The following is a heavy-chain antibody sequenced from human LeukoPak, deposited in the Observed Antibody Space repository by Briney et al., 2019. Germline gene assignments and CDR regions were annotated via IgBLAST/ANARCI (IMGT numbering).Heavy chain of an antibody. CDR3: AKDGRPRAFGLDV. Sequence: GGSLRLSCAASGFTFNNCVGTWVRQAPGKGLEWVSTINTGDGSTFYADSVKGRFTIFGDSSKNTLYLEMNGLRAEDTAIYFCAKDGRPRAFGLDVWGQGTTVTVSS. D-gene: IGHD3-10*01. J-gene: IGHJ6*02. V-gene: IGHV3-23*01. CDR2: INTGDGST. CDR1: GFTFNNCV.